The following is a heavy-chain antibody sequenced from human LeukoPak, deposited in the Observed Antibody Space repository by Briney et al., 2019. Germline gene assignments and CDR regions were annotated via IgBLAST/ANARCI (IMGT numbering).Heavy chain of an antibody. CDR2: ISGSGGST. V-gene: IGHV3-23*01. J-gene: IGHJ4*02. CDR1: GFTFSSYA. CDR3: AKDSAGDYIPDFDY. Sequence: GGSLRLSCAASGFTFSSYAMSWVRQAPGKGLEWVPAISGSGGSTYYADSVKGRFTISRDNSKNTLYLQMNSLRAEDTAVYYCAKDSAGDYIPDFDYWGQGTLVTVSS. D-gene: IGHD4-17*01.